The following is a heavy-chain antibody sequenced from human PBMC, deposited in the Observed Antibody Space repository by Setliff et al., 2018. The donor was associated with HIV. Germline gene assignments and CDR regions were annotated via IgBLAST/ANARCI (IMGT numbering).Heavy chain of an antibody. CDR1: GYSLTDLS. Sequence: GASVKVSCKVSGYSLTDLSMHWVRQAPGKGLEWMGGFDPEDGETICAQKFQGRVTMTEDTSTDTAYMELSSLRSEDTAVYYCARDSGWELLNWYFDLWGRGTLVTVSS. D-gene: IGHD1-26*01. CDR3: ARDSGWELLNWYFDL. CDR2: FDPEDGET. J-gene: IGHJ2*01. V-gene: IGHV1-24*01.